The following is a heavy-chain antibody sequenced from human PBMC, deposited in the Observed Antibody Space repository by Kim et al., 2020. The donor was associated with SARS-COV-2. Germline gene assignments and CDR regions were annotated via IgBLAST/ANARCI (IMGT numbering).Heavy chain of an antibody. CDR1: GFTFSSYW. CDR3: ARSPDGFDY. J-gene: IGHJ4*02. V-gene: IGHV3-7*03. CDR2: IKEDGSEK. Sequence: GGSLRLSCAASGFTFSSYWMSWVRQAPGKGLEWVANIKEDGSEKFYVDSVKGRFTISRDNAKKSVYLQMNSLTAEDTAVYYCARSPDGFDYWGQGTLVTVSS.